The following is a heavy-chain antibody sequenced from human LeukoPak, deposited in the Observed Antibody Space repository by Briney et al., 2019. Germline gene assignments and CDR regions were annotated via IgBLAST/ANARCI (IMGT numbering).Heavy chain of an antibody. Sequence: KTGGSLRLSCAASGFTFSSYSMNWVRQAPGEGLEWVSSISSSSSYIYYADSVKGRFTISRDNAKNSLYLQMNSLRAEDTAVYYCARYCSGGSCYSGFYYYYGMDVWGQGTTVTVSS. J-gene: IGHJ6*02. D-gene: IGHD2-15*01. V-gene: IGHV3-21*01. CDR3: ARYCSGGSCYSGFYYYYGMDV. CDR1: GFTFSSYS. CDR2: ISSSSSYI.